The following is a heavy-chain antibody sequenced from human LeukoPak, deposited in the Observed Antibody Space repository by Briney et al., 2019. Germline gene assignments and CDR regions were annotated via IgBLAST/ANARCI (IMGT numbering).Heavy chain of an antibody. Sequence: GGSLRLSCAASGFTFSTYAMHWVRQAPGKGLEYVPAISSDGDSTYYANSVKGRFTISRDNSKNTLYLQMGSLRAEDMAVYYCARSRNSAGLGLFDIWGQGTMVTVSS. CDR3: ARSRNSAGLGLFDI. CDR2: ISSDGDST. D-gene: IGHD3-16*01. J-gene: IGHJ3*02. CDR1: GFTFSTYA. V-gene: IGHV3-64*01.